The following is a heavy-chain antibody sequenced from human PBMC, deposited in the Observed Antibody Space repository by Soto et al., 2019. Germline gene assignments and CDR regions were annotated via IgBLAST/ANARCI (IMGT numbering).Heavy chain of an antibody. Sequence: QVQLVQSRDEVREPGSSVKVSCKASRYMCVNYGISWVRQAPGQGREWMGWISPYSGNTHYASKVQGRLTMTTDTSTSTAYMDLGSLTSGATAVYYCAMVDNYVTPTPQDVWGQGTTVTVSS. V-gene: IGHV1-18*01. CDR3: AMVDNYVTPTPQDV. D-gene: IGHD3-16*01. J-gene: IGHJ6*02. CDR1: RYMCVNYG. CDR2: ISPYSGNT.